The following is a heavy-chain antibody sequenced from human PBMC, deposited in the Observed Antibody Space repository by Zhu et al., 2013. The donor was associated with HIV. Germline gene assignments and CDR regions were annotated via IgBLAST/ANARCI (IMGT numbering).Heavy chain of an antibody. CDR2: IIPIFGTA. Sequence: QVQLVQSGAEVKKPGSSVKVSCKASGGTFSSYAISWVRQAPGQGLEWMGGIIPIFGTANYAQKFQGRVTITADESTSTAYMELSSLRSEDTAVYYCASTYCSSTSCYSLWVYYYYGMDVWGQGTTGHRLL. CDR1: GGTFSSYA. CDR3: ASTYCSSTSCYSLWVYYYYGMDV. D-gene: IGHD2-2*01. J-gene: IGHJ6*02. V-gene: IGHV1-69*01.